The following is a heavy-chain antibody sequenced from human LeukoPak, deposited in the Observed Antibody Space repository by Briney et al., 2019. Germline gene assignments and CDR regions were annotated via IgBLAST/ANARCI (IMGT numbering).Heavy chain of an antibody. J-gene: IGHJ3*01. CDR1: GGTISSNA. CDR3: ARAPQWQPDAFDV. D-gene: IGHD6-19*01. V-gene: IGHV1-69*01. CDR2: IIPMFGTA. Sequence: GASVKVSCKASGGTISSNAISWVRQAPGQGLEWMGGIIPMFGTANYAQNFEGRVTITADEPTNTAYMELSSLRYEDTAVYYCARAPQWQPDAFDVWGQGTMVTVSS.